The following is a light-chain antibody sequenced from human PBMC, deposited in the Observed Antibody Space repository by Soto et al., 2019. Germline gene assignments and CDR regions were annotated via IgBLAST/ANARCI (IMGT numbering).Light chain of an antibody. CDR1: QGISSN. CDR2: GAS. Sequence: VMTQSPATLSVSPGERATLSCRASQGISSNLAWYQQKPGQAPRLLIHGASTRATGVPARFSGSGSGTEFTLIISSLQSEDFAVYYCQQYKDWPPWTFGQGTKVDIK. CDR3: QQYKDWPPWT. J-gene: IGKJ1*01. V-gene: IGKV3-15*01.